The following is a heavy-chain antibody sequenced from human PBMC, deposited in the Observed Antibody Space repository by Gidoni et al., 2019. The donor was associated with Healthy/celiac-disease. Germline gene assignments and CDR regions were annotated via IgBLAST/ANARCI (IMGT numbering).Heavy chain of an antibody. Sequence: QVQLVQSGAEVKKPGASVKVSCKASGYTFTGYYMHWVRQAPGQGLEWMGWINPNSGGTNYAQKFQGWVTMTRDTSISTAYMELSRLRSDDTAVYYCARDLSSVKSGYCSSTSCRGDAFDIWGQGTMVTVSS. CDR3: ARDLSSVKSGYCSSTSCRGDAFDI. D-gene: IGHD2-2*01. J-gene: IGHJ3*02. CDR2: INPNSGGT. CDR1: GYTFTGYY. V-gene: IGHV1-2*04.